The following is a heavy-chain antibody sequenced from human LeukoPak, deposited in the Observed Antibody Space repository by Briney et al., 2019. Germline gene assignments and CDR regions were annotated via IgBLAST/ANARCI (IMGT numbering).Heavy chain of an antibody. Sequence: PGRSLRLSCAASGFTFSSYGMHWVRQHPARGLMWLSYITEDGSGKSYEDSVRGRFTISRDNAKNTVHLQMNSLRVDDTAVYYCARDGQGPISLDYWGQGTPVTVSS. CDR1: GFTFSSYG. V-gene: IGHV3-74*01. J-gene: IGHJ4*02. CDR3: ARDGQGPISLDY. D-gene: IGHD2/OR15-2a*01. CDR2: ITEDGSGK.